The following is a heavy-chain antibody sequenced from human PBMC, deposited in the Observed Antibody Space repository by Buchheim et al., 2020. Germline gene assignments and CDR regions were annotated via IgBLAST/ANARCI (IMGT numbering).Heavy chain of an antibody. D-gene: IGHD4-17*01. J-gene: IGHJ4*02. CDR2: ISRSSSAI. CDR3: AREMEDYGDYPY. Sequence: EMQLVESGGGLVQPGGSLRLSCAASAFTFSSYGMKWVRQAPGKGLEWVAYISRSSSAIYYSDSVKGRFTISRDNAKNSLYLPMNSLRAEDTAVYYCAREMEDYGDYPYWGQGTL. CDR1: AFTFSSYG. V-gene: IGHV3-48*01.